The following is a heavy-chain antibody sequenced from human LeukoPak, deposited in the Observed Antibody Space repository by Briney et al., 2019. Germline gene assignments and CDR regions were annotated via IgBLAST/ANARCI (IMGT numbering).Heavy chain of an antibody. D-gene: IGHD3-22*01. J-gene: IGHJ4*02. CDR1: RDTFSING. V-gene: IGHV1-2*02. CDR3: ARASNYDSSSYYY. Sequence: ASVKVTCKASRDTFSINGFNWVRQAPGQGIEWMGWINPNSGDTNYAHKFQGRVTMTRDTTISTAYMELSMLRSDDTAVYYCARASNYDSSSYYYWGQGTLVTVSS. CDR2: INPNSGDT.